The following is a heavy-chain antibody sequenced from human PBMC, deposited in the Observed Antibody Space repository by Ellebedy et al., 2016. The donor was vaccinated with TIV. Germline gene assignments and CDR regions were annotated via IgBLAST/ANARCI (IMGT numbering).Heavy chain of an antibody. CDR3: ATREWEDPMDV. Sequence: ASVKVSCXASGHRFTTYGIHWVRQAPGQRLEWMGWINTGNGNTKYSQKLQARVTITRDASATIAYMELSDLMSEDTAVYYCATREWEDPMDVWGQGTTVTVSS. CDR2: INTGNGNT. V-gene: IGHV1-3*04. J-gene: IGHJ6*02. D-gene: IGHD1-26*01. CDR1: GHRFTTYG.